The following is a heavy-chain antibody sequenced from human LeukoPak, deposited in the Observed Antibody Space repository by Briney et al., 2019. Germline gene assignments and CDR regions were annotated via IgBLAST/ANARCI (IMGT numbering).Heavy chain of an antibody. CDR3: ARATGYSYGPGDY. CDR2: INHSGST. Sequence: PSETLSLTCAVYGGSFSGYYWSWIRQPPGKGLEWIGEINHSGSTNYNPSLKSRVTISVDTSKNQFSLKLSSVTAADTAVYYCARATGYSYGPGDYWGQGTLVTVSS. V-gene: IGHV4-34*01. D-gene: IGHD5-18*01. J-gene: IGHJ4*02. CDR1: GGSFSGYY.